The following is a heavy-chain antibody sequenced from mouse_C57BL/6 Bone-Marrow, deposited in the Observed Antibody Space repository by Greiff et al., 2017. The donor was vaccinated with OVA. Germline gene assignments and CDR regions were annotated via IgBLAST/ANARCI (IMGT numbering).Heavy chain of an antibody. J-gene: IGHJ4*01. V-gene: IGHV5-4*01. CDR1: GFTFSSYA. CDR3: AREIYYGYEDYAMDY. Sequence: EVQLVESGGGLVKPGGSLKLSCAASGFTFSSYAMSWVRQTPEKRLEWVATISDGGSYTYYPDNVKGRFTISRDNAKNNLYLQMSHLKSEDTAMYYCAREIYYGYEDYAMDYWGQGTSVTVSS. D-gene: IGHD2-2*01. CDR2: ISDGGSYT.